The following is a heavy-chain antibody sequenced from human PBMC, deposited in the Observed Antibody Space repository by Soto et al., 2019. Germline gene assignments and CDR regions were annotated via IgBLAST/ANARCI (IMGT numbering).Heavy chain of an antibody. CDR1: GFTFSSYA. V-gene: IGHV3-30-3*01. J-gene: IGHJ3*02. Sequence: QVQLVESGGGVVQPGRSLRLSCAASGFTFSSYAMHWVRQAPGKGLEWVAVISYDGSNKYYADSVKGRFTISRDNSKNTLYLQMNSLRAEDTAVYYCARGGLFYDSLAFDIWGQGTMVTVSS. D-gene: IGHD3-22*01. CDR3: ARGGLFYDSLAFDI. CDR2: ISYDGSNK.